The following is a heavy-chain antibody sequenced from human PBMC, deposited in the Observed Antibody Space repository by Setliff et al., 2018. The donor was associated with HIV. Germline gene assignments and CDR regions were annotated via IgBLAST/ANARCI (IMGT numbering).Heavy chain of an antibody. J-gene: IGHJ3*02. D-gene: IGHD1-26*01. Sequence: GGSLRLSCAASGFTFSDCSMNWVRQAPGKGLEWISYITSTGSTIFYADSVKGRFTISRDNDKNSVHLQMTSLRAEDTAVYYCARRPRIVGVRKNAFDIWGQGTMVTVS. CDR2: ITSTGSTI. CDR3: ARRPRIVGVRKNAFDI. CDR1: GFTFSDCS. V-gene: IGHV3-48*01.